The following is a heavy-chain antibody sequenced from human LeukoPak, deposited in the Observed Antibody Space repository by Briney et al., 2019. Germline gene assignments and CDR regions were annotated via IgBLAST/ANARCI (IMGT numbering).Heavy chain of an antibody. CDR2: IYTSGST. D-gene: IGHD2-15*01. CDR3: ARDHCSGGSCYFPLDY. V-gene: IGHV4-4*07. CDR1: GGSISSSY. J-gene: IGHJ4*02. Sequence: SETLSLTCTVSGGSISSSYWSWIRQPPGKGLEWIGRIYTSGSTNYNPSLKSRVTMSVDTSKNQFSLKLSSVTAADTAVYYCARDHCSGGSCYFPLDYWGQGTLVTVSS.